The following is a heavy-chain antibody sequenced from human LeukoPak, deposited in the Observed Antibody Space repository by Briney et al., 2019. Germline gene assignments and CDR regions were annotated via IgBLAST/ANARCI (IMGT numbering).Heavy chain of an antibody. CDR2: IKEDGSEK. CDR1: GFTLSSYW. D-gene: IGHD3-10*01. CDR3: ARDWVAGVPFDAFDI. V-gene: IGHV3-7*03. J-gene: IGHJ3*02. Sequence: GGSLRLSCAASGFTLSSYWMSWIRQAPGKGLEWVANIKEDGSEKYYVDSVKGRFTISRDNAQNSVYLHMNSLTAEDTALYYCARDWVAGVPFDAFDIWGQGTMVSVSS.